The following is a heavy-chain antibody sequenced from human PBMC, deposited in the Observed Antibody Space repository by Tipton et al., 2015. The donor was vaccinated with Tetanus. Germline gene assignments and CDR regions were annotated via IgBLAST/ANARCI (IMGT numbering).Heavy chain of an antibody. J-gene: IGHJ4*02. CDR1: GYTFTSYS. Sequence: QSGPEVKEPGASVKVSRKGSGYTFTSYSINWVRQAPGQGLEWMGWISTNNGNPTYAQGFTGRFVFSLDTSVNTAYLQISGLTAEDTAIYYCVRDALTIHFDYWGQGTLVTVSS. V-gene: IGHV7-4-1*02. CDR3: VRDALTIHFDY. CDR2: ISTNNGNP. D-gene: IGHD4/OR15-4a*01.